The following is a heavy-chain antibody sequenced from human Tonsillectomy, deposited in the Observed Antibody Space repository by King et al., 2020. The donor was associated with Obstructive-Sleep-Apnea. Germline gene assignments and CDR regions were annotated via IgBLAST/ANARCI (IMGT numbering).Heavy chain of an antibody. Sequence: VQLVESGGGVVQPGRSLRLSCAASGFTFSSYGMHWVRQAPGKGLEWVAVISYDGSNKYYADSVKGRFTISRDNSKNTLYLQMNSLRAEDTAVYYCAKAVASGSYIQYYFDYWGQGTLVTVSS. CDR1: GFTFSSYG. CDR3: AKAVASGSYIQYYFDY. V-gene: IGHV3-30*18. CDR2: ISYDGSNK. D-gene: IGHD3-10*01. J-gene: IGHJ4*02.